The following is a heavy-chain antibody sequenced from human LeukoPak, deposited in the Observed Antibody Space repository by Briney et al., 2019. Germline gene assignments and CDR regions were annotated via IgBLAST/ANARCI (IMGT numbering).Heavy chain of an antibody. CDR1: GGSFSGYY. V-gene: IGHV4-34*01. CDR2: INHSGST. D-gene: IGHD3-3*01. J-gene: IGHJ6*02. Sequence: PSETLSLTCAVYGGSFSGYYWSWIRQPPGKGLEWIGEINHSGSTNYNPSLKSRVTISVDTSKNQFSLKLSSVTAADTAVYYCARLDPYYDFWSGPGSGMDVWGQGTTVTVSS. CDR3: ARLDPYYDFWSGPGSGMDV.